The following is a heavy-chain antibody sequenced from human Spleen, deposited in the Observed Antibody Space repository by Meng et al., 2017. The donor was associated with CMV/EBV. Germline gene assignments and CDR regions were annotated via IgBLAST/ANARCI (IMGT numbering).Heavy chain of an antibody. CDR3: ARGNRSFYYFDY. Sequence: SETLSLTCTVSGGSISSYYWSWIRQPPGKGLEWIGYIYYSGSTNYNPSLKSRVTISVDTSKNQFSLKLSSVTAADTAVYYCARGNRSFYYFDYWGQGTLVTRLL. CDR2: IYYSGST. J-gene: IGHJ4*02. V-gene: IGHV4-59*01. CDR1: GGSISSYY. D-gene: IGHD3-16*02.